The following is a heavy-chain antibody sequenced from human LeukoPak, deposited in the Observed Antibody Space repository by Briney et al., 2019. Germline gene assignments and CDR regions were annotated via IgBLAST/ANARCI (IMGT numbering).Heavy chain of an antibody. Sequence: ASVKVSCKASGYTFTGYYMHWVRQAPGQGLEWMGRVNPNNGGTKYAQKFQGRVSMTRDMSINTVNMELSGLRSDDTAVYYCARGAKIQLWLVLDCWGQGTLVTVSS. CDR2: VNPNNGGT. J-gene: IGHJ4*02. CDR1: GYTFTGYY. V-gene: IGHV1-2*02. D-gene: IGHD5-18*01. CDR3: ARGAKIQLWLVLDC.